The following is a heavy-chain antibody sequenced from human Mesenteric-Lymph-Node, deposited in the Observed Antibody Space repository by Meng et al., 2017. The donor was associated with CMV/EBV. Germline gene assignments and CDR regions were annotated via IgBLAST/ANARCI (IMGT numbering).Heavy chain of an antibody. D-gene: IGHD3-22*01. Sequence: GGSLRLSCAASGFTFSSYSMNWVRQAPGKGLEWVSSISSSSSYIYYADSVKGRFTISRDNAKNSLYLQMNSLRAEDTAVYYCASLQVGHYDSSGYYYVDYWGQGTLVTVSP. V-gene: IGHV3-21*01. CDR2: ISSSSSYI. CDR3: ASLQVGHYDSSGYYYVDY. CDR1: GFTFSSYS. J-gene: IGHJ4*02.